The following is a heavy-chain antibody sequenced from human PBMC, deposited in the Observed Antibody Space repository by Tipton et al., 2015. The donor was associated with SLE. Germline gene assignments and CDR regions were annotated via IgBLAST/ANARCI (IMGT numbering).Heavy chain of an antibody. CDR3: ARSHWGPLNYYFDF. D-gene: IGHD7-27*01. CDR2: ISNSGYTI. J-gene: IGHJ4*02. V-gene: IGHV3-48*01. CDR1: GFTFRSYS. Sequence: SLRLSCAASGFTFRSYSMNWVRQAPGKGLEWVSYISNSGYTIHYAESVKGRFTVFRDDAKNSLYLQMNSLRAGDTAVYYCARSHWGPLNYYFDFWSQGTLVTVSS.